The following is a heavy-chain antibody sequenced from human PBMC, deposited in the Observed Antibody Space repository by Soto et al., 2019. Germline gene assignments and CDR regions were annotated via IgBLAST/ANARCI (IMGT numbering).Heavy chain of an antibody. J-gene: IGHJ5*02. D-gene: IGHD2-2*01. CDR3: ARLFCSSSTCDSWFDP. CDR1: GYTFTTFC. V-gene: IGHV5-10-1*01. CDR2: IDPRDSYT. Sequence: PGESLKISCTGFGYTFTTFCISWVLQMPGRGLEWMGRIDPRDSYTNYSPSFQGHVTISADKSISTAYLQWGSLKASDTAMYYCARLFCSSSTCDSWFDPWGQGTLVTVSS.